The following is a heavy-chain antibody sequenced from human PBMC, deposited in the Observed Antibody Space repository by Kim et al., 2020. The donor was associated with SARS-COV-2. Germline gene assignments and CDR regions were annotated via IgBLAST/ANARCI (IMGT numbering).Heavy chain of an antibody. CDR3: VKLFTSGWYADP. D-gene: IGHD6-19*01. CDR1: GFMFSVHG. V-gene: IGHV3-30*18. J-gene: IGHJ5*02. CDR2: ISNDGNDK. Sequence: GGSLRLSCAASGFMFSVHGMEWVRQAPGKGVEWVAAISNDGNDKYYVDSVKGRFTISRDNSKNTLYLQLDSLTPEDTAVYYCVKLFTSGWYADPWGQGTLVTLSS.